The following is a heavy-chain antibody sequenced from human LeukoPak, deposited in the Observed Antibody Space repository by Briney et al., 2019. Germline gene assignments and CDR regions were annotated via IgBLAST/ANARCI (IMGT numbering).Heavy chain of an antibody. CDR2: IYYSGTT. J-gene: IGHJ5*02. Sequence: PSETLSLTCTVSGGSIDSNSWTWIRQSPGKGLEWIGYIYYSGTTNYNPSLKSRVTMSVDMSKNQFSLKLSSVTAADTAVYYCARRSSSWKNWFDPWGQGTLVTVSS. V-gene: IGHV4-59*01. CDR1: GGSIDSNS. D-gene: IGHD6-13*01. CDR3: ARRSSSWKNWFDP.